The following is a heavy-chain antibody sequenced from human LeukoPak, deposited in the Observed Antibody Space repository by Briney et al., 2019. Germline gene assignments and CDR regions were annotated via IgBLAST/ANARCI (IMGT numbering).Heavy chain of an antibody. D-gene: IGHD2-21*01. V-gene: IGHV4-39*07. Sequence: SETLSLTCTVSGGSISSSSYYWGWIRQPPGQGLKWIGSIYYSGSTYYNPSLKSRVTILVDTSKNQFSLKLSSVTAADTAVYYPHLVIDQGGAFDIWGQGTMVTVSS. CDR3: HLVIDQGGAFDI. CDR2: IYYSGST. J-gene: IGHJ3*02. CDR1: GGSISSSSYY.